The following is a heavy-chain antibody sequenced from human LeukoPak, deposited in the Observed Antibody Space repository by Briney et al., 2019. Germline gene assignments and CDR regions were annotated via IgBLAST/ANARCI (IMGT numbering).Heavy chain of an antibody. Sequence: GALRLSCAASGFTFSSYGMHWGRQAPGKGLEWVAGILNDGSNKYYADSVKGRFTISRDNSKNTLYLQMNSLRAEDTAVYYCAKGGSWYNWNDVHFDYWGQGTLVTVSS. D-gene: IGHD1-20*01. V-gene: IGHV3-30*18. J-gene: IGHJ4*02. CDR2: ILNDGSNK. CDR1: GFTFSSYG. CDR3: AKGGSWYNWNDVHFDY.